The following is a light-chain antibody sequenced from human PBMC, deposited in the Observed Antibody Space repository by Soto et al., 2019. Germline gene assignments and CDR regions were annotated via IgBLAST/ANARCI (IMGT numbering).Light chain of an antibody. J-gene: IGLJ1*01. CDR2: EVS. CDR1: SSDVGSYNR. Sequence: QSALTQPPSVSGSPGQSVAISCTGTSSDVGSYNRVSWYQQPPGAAPKLMIYEVSNRPSGVPDRFSGSKSGNTASLTISGLQAEDEADHYCNSYTGSSTYVFGTGTKVTVL. V-gene: IGLV2-18*02. CDR3: NSYTGSSTYV.